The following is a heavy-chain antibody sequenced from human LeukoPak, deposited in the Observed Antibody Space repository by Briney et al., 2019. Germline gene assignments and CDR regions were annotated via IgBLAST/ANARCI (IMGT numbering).Heavy chain of an antibody. D-gene: IGHD3-22*01. Sequence: SETLSLTCTVSGGSISSGDYYWSWIRQPPGKGLEWIGYIYYSGSTYYNPSLKSRVIISVDTSKNQFSLKLSSVTAADTAVYYCARDSYYYDSSGYYYLDYWGQGTLVTISS. CDR2: IYYSGST. CDR1: GGSISSGDYY. V-gene: IGHV4-30-4*01. CDR3: ARDSYYYDSSGYYYLDY. J-gene: IGHJ4*02.